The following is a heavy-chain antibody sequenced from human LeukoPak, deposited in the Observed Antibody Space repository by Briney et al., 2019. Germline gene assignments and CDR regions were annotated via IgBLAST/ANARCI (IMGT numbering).Heavy chain of an antibody. V-gene: IGHV3-23*01. Sequence: GGSLRLSCAASGFTFSTYAMSWVRQAPGKGLEWVSAISGSGTSTFYAGSVKGRFTISRDNFKNTLYLQMNSLRAEDTAVYYCATFYYGDSGCHRYWGQGTLVTVSS. D-gene: IGHD4-17*01. CDR1: GFTFSTYA. CDR2: ISGSGTST. CDR3: ATFYYGDSGCHRY. J-gene: IGHJ4*02.